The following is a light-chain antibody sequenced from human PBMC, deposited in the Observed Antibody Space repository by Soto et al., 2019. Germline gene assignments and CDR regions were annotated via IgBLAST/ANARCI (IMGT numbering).Light chain of an antibody. CDR3: QVWDSSSDHVV. V-gene: IGLV3-21*04. J-gene: IGLJ2*01. CDR1: NIGSKS. Sequence: SYELTQPPSVSVAPGQTARITCGGNNIGSKSVHWYQQKPGQAPVKVIYFDSDRPSGIPERFSGSKSGNTATLSISRVEAGDEADYYCQVWDSSSDHVVFGGGTKLTVL. CDR2: FDS.